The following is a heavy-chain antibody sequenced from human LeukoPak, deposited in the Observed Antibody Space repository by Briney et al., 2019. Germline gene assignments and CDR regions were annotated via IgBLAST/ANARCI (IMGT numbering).Heavy chain of an antibody. V-gene: IGHV3-66*02. CDR3: ARDQNV. J-gene: IGHJ6*02. CDR2: TNSGGNT. CDR1: GFTFSTDY. Sequence: GGSLRLSCAASGFTFSTDYMSWVRQAPGKGLEWVSVTNSGGNTHYTESVTGRCTISRDNSKNTVYLQMNSLRTEDTAVYYCARDQNVWDQGTTVTVSS.